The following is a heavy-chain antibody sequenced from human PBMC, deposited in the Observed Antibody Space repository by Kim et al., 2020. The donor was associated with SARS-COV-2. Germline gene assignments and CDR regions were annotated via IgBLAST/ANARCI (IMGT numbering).Heavy chain of an antibody. CDR2: IKSKAYGTTT. CDR1: GFTFGDYA. D-gene: IGHD1-1*01. V-gene: IGHV3-49*03. J-gene: IGHJ4*02. CDR3: ARTISTTGTGRFGY. Sequence: GGSLRLSCTASGFTFGDYAMSWFRQAPGKGLEWVCFIKSKAYGTTTAYAANVKGRFTISRDEYKSFDYLQMNSLKTEDTALYYCARTISTTGTGRFGYWGQGTPVTVSS.